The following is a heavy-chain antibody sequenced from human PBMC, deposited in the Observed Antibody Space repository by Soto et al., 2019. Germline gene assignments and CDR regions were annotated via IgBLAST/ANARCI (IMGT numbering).Heavy chain of an antibody. V-gene: IGHV3-21*01. Sequence: EVQLVESGGGLVKPGGSLRLSCAASASTFSSYSMNWVRQAPGKGLEWVSSISPSGSYIYYADSVKGRFTISRDNAKNSLYLQMNSLRAEDTAMYYCARGYTARGPDWYFDLWGRGTLVTVSS. CDR2: ISPSGSYI. D-gene: IGHD2-21*02. CDR1: ASTFSSYS. J-gene: IGHJ2*01. CDR3: ARGYTARGPDWYFDL.